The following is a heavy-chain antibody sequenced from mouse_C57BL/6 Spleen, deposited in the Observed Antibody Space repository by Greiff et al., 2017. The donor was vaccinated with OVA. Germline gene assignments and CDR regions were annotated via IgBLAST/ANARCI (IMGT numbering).Heavy chain of an antibody. J-gene: IGHJ4*01. V-gene: IGHV1-59*01. D-gene: IGHD1-1*01. Sequence: VQLQQPGAELVRPGTSVKLSCKASGYTFTSYWMHWVKQRPGQGLEWIGVIDPSDSYTNYNQKFKGKATLTVDTSSSTAYMQLSSLTSEDSAVYYCARYTTVVDYAMDYWGQGTSVTVSS. CDR2: IDPSDSYT. CDR3: ARYTTVVDYAMDY. CDR1: GYTFTSYW.